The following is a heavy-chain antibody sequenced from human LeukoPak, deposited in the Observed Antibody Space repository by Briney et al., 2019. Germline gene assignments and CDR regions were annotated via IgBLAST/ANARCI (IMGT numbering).Heavy chain of an antibody. V-gene: IGHV3-48*01. CDR1: GFTFSSYS. J-gene: IGHJ4*02. D-gene: IGHD3-22*01. Sequence: GWSLRLSCTASGFTFSSYSMNWVRQAPGKGLEWVSYITSSSSTIYYADSVKGRFTMSRDNSKNTLYLQMTSLRAEDTAVYYCAKDQVWIVVGSFDYWGQGTLVTVSS. CDR2: ITSSSSTI. CDR3: AKDQVWIVVGSFDY.